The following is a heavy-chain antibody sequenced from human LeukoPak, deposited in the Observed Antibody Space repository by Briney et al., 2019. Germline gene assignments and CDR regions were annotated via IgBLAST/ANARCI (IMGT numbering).Heavy chain of an antibody. J-gene: IGHJ4*02. CDR3: ARHSTASGYLNYFDY. Sequence: PSETLSLTCTVSGGSISSYYWSWIRQPPGKGLEWIGYIYYSGSTNYNPSLKSRVTISVDTSKNRFSLKLSSVTAADTAVYYCARHSTASGYLNYFDYWGQGTLVTVSS. CDR1: GGSISSYY. V-gene: IGHV4-59*08. D-gene: IGHD1-1*01. CDR2: IYYSGST.